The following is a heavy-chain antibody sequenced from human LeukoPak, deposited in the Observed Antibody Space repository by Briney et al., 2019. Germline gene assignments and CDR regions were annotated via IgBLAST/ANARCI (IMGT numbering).Heavy chain of an antibody. D-gene: IGHD3-22*01. Sequence: GGSLRLSCAASGFTFSSYGMHWVRQAPGKGLEWVAVISYDGSNKYYADSVKGRFTISRDNSKNTLYLQMNSLRAEDTAVYYCAKDFDYYDSSGYYYGYFDCWGQGTLVTVSS. CDR2: ISYDGSNK. CDR3: AKDFDYYDSSGYYYGYFDC. J-gene: IGHJ4*02. CDR1: GFTFSSYG. V-gene: IGHV3-30*18.